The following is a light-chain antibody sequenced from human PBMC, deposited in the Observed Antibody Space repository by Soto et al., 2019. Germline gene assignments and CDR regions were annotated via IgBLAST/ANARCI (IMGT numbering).Light chain of an antibody. Sequence: QSVLTQPASVSGSPGQSITISCTGTSSDVGGYNYVSWYHQQPGKAPKLMIYEVSNRPSGVSNRFSGSKSGNTASLTISGLQAEDEAEYFCNSYVRTSTRYVFGTGTKLTVL. CDR2: EVS. CDR3: NSYVRTSTRYV. J-gene: IGLJ1*01. CDR1: SSDVGGYNY. V-gene: IGLV2-14*01.